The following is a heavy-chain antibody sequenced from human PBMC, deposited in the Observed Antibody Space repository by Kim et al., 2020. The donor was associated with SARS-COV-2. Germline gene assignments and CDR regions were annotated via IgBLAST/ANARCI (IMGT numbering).Heavy chain of an antibody. CDR2: IRSKANSYAT. V-gene: IGHV3-73*01. CDR3: TDLYCSSTSCFDY. CDR1: GFTFSGSA. D-gene: IGHD2-2*01. Sequence: GGSLRLSCAASGFTFSGSAMHWVRQASGKGLEWVGRIRSKANSYATAYAASVKGRITISKDNNKNMAHMQMNSLKTEDTAVYYCTDLYCSSTSCFDYWGQGTLVTVSS. J-gene: IGHJ4*02.